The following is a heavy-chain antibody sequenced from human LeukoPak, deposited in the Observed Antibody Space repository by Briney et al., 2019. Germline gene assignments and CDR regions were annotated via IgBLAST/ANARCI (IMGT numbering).Heavy chain of an antibody. D-gene: IGHD3-3*01. CDR1: VFSFSSYA. J-gene: IGHJ4*02. CDR2: ISGSGGST. CDR3: AKERTLAIYYFDY. Sequence: PGGSLRLSCAASVFSFSSYAMTWVRQAPGKGLEWVSAISGSGGSTYYADSVKGRFTVSRDNSKNTLYLQMNSLRAGDTAVYYCAKERTLAIYYFDYWGQGTLVTVSS. V-gene: IGHV3-23*01.